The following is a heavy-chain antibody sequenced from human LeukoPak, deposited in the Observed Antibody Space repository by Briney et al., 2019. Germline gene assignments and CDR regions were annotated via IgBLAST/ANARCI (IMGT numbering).Heavy chain of an antibody. Sequence: LSGGSLRLSCEASGFTFSTYNFHWVRQARGKGLEWVAVISNDGKNKNYADFVKGRLTVSRDHSKNTMFLQMSTLRPEDTAVYHCARGLVGVSAAFDIWGQGTLVTVSS. D-gene: IGHD1-26*01. V-gene: IGHV3-30*04. CDR1: GFTFSTYN. CDR3: ARGLVGVSAAFDI. CDR2: ISNDGKNK. J-gene: IGHJ3*02.